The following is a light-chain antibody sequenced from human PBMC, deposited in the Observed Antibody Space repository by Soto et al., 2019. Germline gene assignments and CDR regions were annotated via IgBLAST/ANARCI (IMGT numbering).Light chain of an antibody. CDR1: QSVNNN. Sequence: EIVLTQSPATLSLSPGERATPSCRASQSVNNNLAWYQQKLGQAPRVLIYGASTRATGIPARFTGSGSGAEFILTITSLQSEDSAVYYCQEYNTWPWTFGQGTKVDI. CDR2: GAS. V-gene: IGKV3-15*01. CDR3: QEYNTWPWT. J-gene: IGKJ1*01.